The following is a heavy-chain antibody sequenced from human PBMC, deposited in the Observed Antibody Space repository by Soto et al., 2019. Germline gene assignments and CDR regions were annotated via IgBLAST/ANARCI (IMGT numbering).Heavy chain of an antibody. CDR2: ISAYNGNT. V-gene: IGHV1-18*01. CDR1: GYTFTSYG. Sequence: QVQLVQSGAEVKKPGASVKVSCKASGYTFTSYGISWVRQAPGQGHEWMGWISAYNGNTNYAQKLQGRVTMTTDTSTSTAYMELRSLRSDDTAVYYCARARSIAVWGNWFDPWGQGTLVTVSS. J-gene: IGHJ5*02. D-gene: IGHD6-19*01. CDR3: ARARSIAVWGNWFDP.